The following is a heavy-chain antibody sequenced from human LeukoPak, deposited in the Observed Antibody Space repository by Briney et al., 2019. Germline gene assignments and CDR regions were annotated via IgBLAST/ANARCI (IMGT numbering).Heavy chain of an antibody. CDR1: GFTFSSYS. J-gene: IGHJ4*02. CDR3: ASHRYYYDSSPYDY. Sequence: GGSLRLSCAASGFTFSSYSMNWVRQAPGKGLEWVSSISSSSSYIYYADSVKGRFTIPRDNAKNSLYLQMNSLRAEDTAVYYCASHRYYYDSSPYDYWGQGTLVTVSS. V-gene: IGHV3-21*01. D-gene: IGHD3-22*01. CDR2: ISSSSSYI.